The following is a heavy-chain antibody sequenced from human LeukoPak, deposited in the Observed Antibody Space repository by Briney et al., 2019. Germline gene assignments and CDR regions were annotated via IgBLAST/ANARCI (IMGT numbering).Heavy chain of an antibody. CDR3: ARDRPNWGIDC. D-gene: IGHD7-27*01. CDR2: ISSTSGSTI. CDR1: GFTFSSYE. V-gene: IGHV3-48*03. Sequence: PGGSLRLSCAASGFTFSSYEMNWVRQAPGKGLEWVSYISSTSGSTIYYADSVKGRFTISRDNAKNSLYLHMNSLGDEDTAVYYCARDRPNWGIDCWGQGTLVTVSS. J-gene: IGHJ4*02.